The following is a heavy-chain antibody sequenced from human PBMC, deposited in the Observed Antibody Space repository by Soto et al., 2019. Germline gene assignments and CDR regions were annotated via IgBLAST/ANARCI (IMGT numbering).Heavy chain of an antibody. Sequence: GGSLRLSCEASGFNFRDFWMHWVRQPPGKGPEWVSNIPSDGRDVSYADSVRGRFTISRDDARNTLYLQMSDLRVEDTAIYYCTRDDSGLGIDYWGQGPQVTVSS. CDR3: TRDDSGLGIDY. CDR2: IPSDGRDV. D-gene: IGHD1-26*01. V-gene: IGHV3-74*01. J-gene: IGHJ4*02. CDR1: GFNFRDFW.